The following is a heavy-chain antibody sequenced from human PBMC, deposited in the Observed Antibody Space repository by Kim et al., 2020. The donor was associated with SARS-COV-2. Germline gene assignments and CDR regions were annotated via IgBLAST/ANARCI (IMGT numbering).Heavy chain of an antibody. J-gene: IGHJ4*02. V-gene: IGHV3-30*07. D-gene: IGHD3-22*01. Sequence: KGRSTHSRDNSKNTLYLQMNSLRAEDKAVYYCARDVYRYYYDSSGSPLDYWGQGTLVTVSS. CDR3: ARDVYRYYYDSSGSPLDY.